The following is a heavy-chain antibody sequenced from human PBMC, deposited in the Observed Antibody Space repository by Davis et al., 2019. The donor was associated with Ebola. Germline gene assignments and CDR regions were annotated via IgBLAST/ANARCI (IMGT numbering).Heavy chain of an antibody. CDR2: INPNTGGT. Sequence: ASVPVSCQASGYTFTGYYMHWVRQAPGQGLEWMGRINPNTGGTNYAQKFQGRVTMTRDTSISPAYMELSRLRSDDTAVYYCAREGYCSGGSCYQFDYWGQGTLVTVSS. CDR1: GYTFTGYY. D-gene: IGHD2-15*01. V-gene: IGHV1-2*06. J-gene: IGHJ4*02. CDR3: AREGYCSGGSCYQFDY.